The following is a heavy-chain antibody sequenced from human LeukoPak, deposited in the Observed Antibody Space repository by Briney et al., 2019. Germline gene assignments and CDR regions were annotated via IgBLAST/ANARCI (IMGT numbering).Heavy chain of an antibody. CDR2: ISLNSGSI. V-gene: IGHV3-9*01. J-gene: IGHJ5*02. CDR3: AKAELDP. Sequence: PGGSLRLSCAASGFTFDDYAMHWVRQAPGKGLEWVSGISLNSGSIGYADSVKGRFTISRDNAKNSLYLQMNSLRAEDTALYYCAKAELDPWGQGTLVTVSS. CDR1: GFTFDDYA.